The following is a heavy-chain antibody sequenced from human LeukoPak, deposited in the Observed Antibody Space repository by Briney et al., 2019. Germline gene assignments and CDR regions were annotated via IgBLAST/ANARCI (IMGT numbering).Heavy chain of an antibody. D-gene: IGHD3-22*01. J-gene: IGHJ4*02. CDR3: ARDLTYYYDSSGYCLDY. V-gene: IGHV1-69*05. CDR2: IIPIFGTA. Sequence: AASVKVSCKASGGTFSSYAISWVRQAPGQGLEWMGGIIPIFGTANYAQKFQGRVTITTDESTSTAYMELSSLRSGDTAVYYCARDLTYYYDSSGYCLDYWGQGTLVTVSS. CDR1: GGTFSSYA.